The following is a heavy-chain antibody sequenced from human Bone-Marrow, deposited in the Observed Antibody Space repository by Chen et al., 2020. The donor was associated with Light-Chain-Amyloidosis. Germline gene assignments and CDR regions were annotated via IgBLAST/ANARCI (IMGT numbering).Heavy chain of an antibody. J-gene: IGHJ4*02. Sequence: EVQLEQSGPEVKKPGESLKISCKGSGYTFPNYCIGWVRQMPGKGREWMALVYPDHSDARYIPSFEGQVTISADKSITTAYLQWRSLKASDTAMYYCARRRDGYNFDYWGQGTLVTVSS. CDR1: GYTFPNYC. CDR3: ARRRDGYNFDY. CDR2: VYPDHSDA. V-gene: IGHV5-51*01. D-gene: IGHD5-12*01.